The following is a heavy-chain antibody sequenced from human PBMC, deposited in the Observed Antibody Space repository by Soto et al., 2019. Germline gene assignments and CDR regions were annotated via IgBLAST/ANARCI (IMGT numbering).Heavy chain of an antibody. V-gene: IGHV4-39*01. CDR1: GGSISSSRYY. CDR3: ARLNDFWSGYRSGMDV. J-gene: IGHJ6*02. D-gene: IGHD3-3*01. Sequence: QLQLQQSGPGLVQPSETLSLTCTVTGGSISSSRYYWGWIRQPPGKGLVWIGSIYYSGSTHYNPPLKQRGCVTVETCKNQSSLRLTSRTSAKTAVYYCARLNDFWSGYRSGMDVWGQVTTFTVSS. CDR2: IYYSGST.